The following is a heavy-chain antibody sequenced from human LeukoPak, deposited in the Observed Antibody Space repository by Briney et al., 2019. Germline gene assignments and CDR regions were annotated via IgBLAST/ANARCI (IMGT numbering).Heavy chain of an antibody. CDR1: GGSISSYY. Sequence: SETLSLTCTVSGGSISSYYWSWIRQPPGKGMEWIGYIYYSGSTNYNPSLKSRVTISVDTSKNQFSLKLSSVTAADTAVYYCARGPPGVPTEHWFDPWGQGTLVTVSS. CDR2: IYYSGST. D-gene: IGHD1-14*01. J-gene: IGHJ5*02. CDR3: ARGPPGVPTEHWFDP. V-gene: IGHV4-59*01.